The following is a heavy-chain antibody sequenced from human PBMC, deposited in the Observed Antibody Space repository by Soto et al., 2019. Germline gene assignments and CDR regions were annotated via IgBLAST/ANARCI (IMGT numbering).Heavy chain of an antibody. J-gene: IGHJ4*02. CDR2: VYYSGST. CDR3: ARHQGYYYDSSGPRFDY. CDR1: GGSISSSSYS. D-gene: IGHD3-22*01. V-gene: IGHV4-39*01. Sequence: XAMLCLPCNGWGGSISSSSYSGGCIRQPPGKGLEWIGSVYYSGSTYYNPSLKSRVTISVDTSKNQFSLKLSSVTAADTAVYYCARHQGYYYDSSGPRFDYWGQGSLVTDPS.